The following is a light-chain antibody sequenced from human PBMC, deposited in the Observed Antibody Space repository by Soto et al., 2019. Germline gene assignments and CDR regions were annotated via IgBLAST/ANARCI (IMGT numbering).Light chain of an antibody. CDR1: QSVSSY. CDR2: DAS. J-gene: IGKJ2*01. V-gene: IGKV3-11*01. CDR3: QQRSNWPRGYT. Sequence: EIVLTQSPATLSLSPGERATLSCRASQSVSSYLAWYQQKPGQAPRLLIYDASNRATGIPARFSGSGSGTDFTLTISSLEPEEFAFYYCQQRSNWPRGYTFGQGTQLEIK.